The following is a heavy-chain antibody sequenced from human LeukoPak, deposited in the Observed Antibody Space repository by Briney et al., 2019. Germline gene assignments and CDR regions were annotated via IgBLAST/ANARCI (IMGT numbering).Heavy chain of an antibody. D-gene: IGHD3-10*01. V-gene: IGHV4-59*01. CDR1: GGSISSYY. CDR3: ARANMVRGLVDY. Sequence: SENLSLTCTVSGGSISSYYWSWIRQPPGKGLEWIGYIYYSGSTNYNPSLKSRVTISVDTSKNQFSLKLSSVTAADTAVYYCARANMVRGLVDYWGQGTLVTVSS. J-gene: IGHJ4*02. CDR2: IYYSGST.